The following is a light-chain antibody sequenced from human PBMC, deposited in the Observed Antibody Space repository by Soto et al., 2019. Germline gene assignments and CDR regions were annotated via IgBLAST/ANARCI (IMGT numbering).Light chain of an antibody. Sequence: EIVMTQSPATLSVSPGARAPLSCRARQSVSSNLAWYPQQPGQAPRLLIYGASTRATGIPARFSGSGSGTEFTLTISSLQSEDFAVYFCQQRSNWPPITFGQGTRLEIK. CDR3: QQRSNWPPIT. J-gene: IGKJ5*01. V-gene: IGKV3-15*01. CDR1: QSVSSN. CDR2: GAS.